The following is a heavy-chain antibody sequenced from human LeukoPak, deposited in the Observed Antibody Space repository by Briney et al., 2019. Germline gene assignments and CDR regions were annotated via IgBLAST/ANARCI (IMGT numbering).Heavy chain of an antibody. CDR3: ARGPELERRDYYYYYGMDV. CDR2: ISSSSSYI. CDR1: GFTFSSYS. V-gene: IGHV3-21*01. Sequence: GGSMRLSCAASGFTFSSYSMNWVRQAPGKGLEWVSSISSSSSYIYYADSVKGRFTISRDNAKNSLYLQMNSLRAEDTAVYYCARGPELERRDYYYYYGMDVWGQGTTVTVSS. J-gene: IGHJ6*02. D-gene: IGHD1-1*01.